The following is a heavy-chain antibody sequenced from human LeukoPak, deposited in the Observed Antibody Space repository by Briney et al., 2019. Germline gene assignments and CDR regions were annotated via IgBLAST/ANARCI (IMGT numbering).Heavy chain of an antibody. CDR2: INHRGST. J-gene: IGHJ6*02. D-gene: IGHD6-19*01. V-gene: IGHV4-34*01. Sequence: SETLSLTCTVSGGSISGYNWCWFRQPPRKRLLWMREINHRGSTNYNPSLKSRVPISVDTSKSQFSLKLSSVTAADTAVYYCAKWAVAAAYYYYGMDVWGQGTTVTVSS. CDR3: AKWAVAAAYYYYGMDV. CDR1: GGSISGYN.